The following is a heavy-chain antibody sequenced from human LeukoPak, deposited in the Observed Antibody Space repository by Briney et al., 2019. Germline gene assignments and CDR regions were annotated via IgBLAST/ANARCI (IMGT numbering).Heavy chain of an antibody. D-gene: IGHD2-2*01. V-gene: IGHV4-39*01. J-gene: IGHJ6*03. CDR2: IYYSGST. Sequence: SETLSLTCTVSGGSISSSSYYWGWIRQPPGKGLEWIGSIYYSGSTYYNPSLKSRVPISVDTSKNQFSLKLSSVTAADTAVYYCARPSNADYYYYYYMDVWGKGTTVTVSS. CDR3: ARPSNADYYYYYYMDV. CDR1: GGSISSSSYY.